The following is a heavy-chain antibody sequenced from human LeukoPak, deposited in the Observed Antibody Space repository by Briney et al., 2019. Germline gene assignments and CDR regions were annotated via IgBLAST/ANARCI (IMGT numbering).Heavy chain of an antibody. D-gene: IGHD3-16*01. J-gene: IGHJ3*02. CDR3: ASSRWAATHDAFDI. Sequence: KPGESLKISCKGSGYTIGSFGSYWIAWVRRMPGKGLEWMGSIYPIDSDTRYNPSFEGQVTISADKSISTAYLQWSSLKASDTAMYYCASSRWAATHDAFDIWGQGTIVTVSS. CDR1: GYTIGSFGSYW. CDR2: IYPIDSDT. V-gene: IGHV5-51*03.